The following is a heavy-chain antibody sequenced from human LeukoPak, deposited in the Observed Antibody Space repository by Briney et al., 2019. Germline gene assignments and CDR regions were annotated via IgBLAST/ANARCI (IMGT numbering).Heavy chain of an antibody. CDR3: VRDRETTVTTLDF. J-gene: IGHJ4*02. V-gene: IGHV3-74*03. CDR1: GFIFSSYW. CDR2: ISGDGSST. D-gene: IGHD4-11*01. Sequence: PGGSLRLPCAAAGFIFSSYWMHWVRQVPGKRLVWVSRISGDGSSTTYADSVKGRFTISRDNAKNTLYLQMSSLRAEDTAVYYCVRDRETTVTTLDFWGQGTVVTVSS.